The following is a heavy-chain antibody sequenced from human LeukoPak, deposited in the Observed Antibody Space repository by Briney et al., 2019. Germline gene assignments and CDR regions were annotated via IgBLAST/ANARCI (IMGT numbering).Heavy chain of an antibody. CDR2: IAYDGSNK. J-gene: IGHJ6*02. D-gene: IGHD2/OR15-2a*01. V-gene: IGHV3-30*04. CDR1: GFTFSSYA. CDR3: ARSIVLVLFPGYGMDV. Sequence: PGRSLRLSCAASGFTFSSYAMHWVRQAPGKGLEWVAVIAYDGSNKYYADSVKGRFTISRDNSKNTLYLQMNSLRAEDTAVYYCARSIVLVLFPGYGMDVWGQGTTVTVSS.